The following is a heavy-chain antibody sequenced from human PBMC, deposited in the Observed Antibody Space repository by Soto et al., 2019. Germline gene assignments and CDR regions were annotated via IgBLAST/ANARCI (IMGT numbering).Heavy chain of an antibody. CDR3: ARRRITMIVVVFDAFDI. CDR1: GGSISSSYW. J-gene: IGHJ3*02. D-gene: IGHD3-22*01. CDR2: IYPSGNT. Sequence: QVQLQESGPGLVKPSGTLSLTCAVSGGSISSSYWWSWVRQPPGKGLDWIGEIYPSGNTNYNPSPKSRAPISVDKSKNQFSLKLSSVTAADTAVYYCARRRITMIVVVFDAFDIWCQGTMGTVSS. V-gene: IGHV4-4*02.